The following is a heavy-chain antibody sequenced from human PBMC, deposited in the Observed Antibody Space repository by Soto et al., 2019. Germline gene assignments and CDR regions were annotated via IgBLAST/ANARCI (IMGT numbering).Heavy chain of an antibody. CDR3: ASGPLDDFWSGYYPFDY. Sequence: VQLEQSGAEVKKPGASVKVSCKASGYTFTSYGISWVRQAPGQGLEWMGWISAYNGNTNYAQKLQGRVTMTTDTSTSTAYMELRSLRSDDTAVYYCASGPLDDFWSGYYPFDYWGQGTLVTVSS. CDR2: ISAYNGNT. J-gene: IGHJ4*02. D-gene: IGHD3-3*01. V-gene: IGHV1-18*01. CDR1: GYTFTSYG.